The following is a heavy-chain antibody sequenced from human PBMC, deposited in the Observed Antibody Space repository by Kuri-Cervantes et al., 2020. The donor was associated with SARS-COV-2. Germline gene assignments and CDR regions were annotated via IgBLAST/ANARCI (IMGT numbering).Heavy chain of an antibody. J-gene: IGHJ6*03. CDR3: AREXEDXXXYYYMDV. Sequence: ASVKVSXKASGYTFXGYYMHWVRQXPGQGLEWMGWISAXXGNANYAQXPQGRVTMTTDTSTNTAYMELRSLRSDXTAVXXCAREXEDXXXYYYMDVWGKGTTVTVSS. V-gene: IGHV1-18*04. CDR2: ISAXXGNA. D-gene: IGHD2-15*01. CDR1: GYTFXGYY.